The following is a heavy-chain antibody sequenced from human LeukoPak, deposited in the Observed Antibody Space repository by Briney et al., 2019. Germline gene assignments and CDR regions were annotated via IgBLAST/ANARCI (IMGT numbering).Heavy chain of an antibody. Sequence: SETLSLTCTVSGGSISGTNYYWGWIRQPPGKGLEWLGTIYSSGNTYYNPSITSRVTVSVDTSKNQISLKLSTVTAADTAVYYCARAGWGSGSYYGQRYYYYGMDVWGQGTTVTVSS. D-gene: IGHD3-10*01. V-gene: IGHV4-39*01. J-gene: IGHJ6*02. CDR3: ARAGWGSGSYYGQRYYYYGMDV. CDR1: GGSISGTNYY. CDR2: IYSSGNT.